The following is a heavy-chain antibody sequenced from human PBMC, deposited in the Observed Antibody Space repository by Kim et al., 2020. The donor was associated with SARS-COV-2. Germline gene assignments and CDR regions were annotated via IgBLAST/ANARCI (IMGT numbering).Heavy chain of an antibody. CDR1: GFAFSTRA. Sequence: GGSLRLSCAASGFAFSTRAMSWVRQAPGKGLEWVASVNNGGNAYYADSVRGRFTISRDLTKDTLDLQMNSLRVDETALYYCAKDHPSSGWPAFDSWGQGT. D-gene: IGHD3-22*01. V-gene: IGHV3-23*01. CDR3: AKDHPSSGWPAFDS. CDR2: VNNGGNA. J-gene: IGHJ4*02.